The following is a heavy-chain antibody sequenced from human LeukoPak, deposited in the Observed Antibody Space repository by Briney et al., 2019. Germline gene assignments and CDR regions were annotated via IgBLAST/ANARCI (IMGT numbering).Heavy chain of an antibody. CDR3: ARDVNSYAKLDY. CDR2: IIPIFGTA. V-gene: IGHV1-69*13. J-gene: IGHJ4*02. CDR1: GGTFSSYA. Sequence: SVKVSCKASGGTFSSYAISWVRQAPGQGLEWMGGIIPIFGTANYAQKFQGRVTITADESTSTAYMELSSLRSEDTAVYYCARDVNSYAKLDYWGRGTLVTVSS. D-gene: IGHD5-18*01.